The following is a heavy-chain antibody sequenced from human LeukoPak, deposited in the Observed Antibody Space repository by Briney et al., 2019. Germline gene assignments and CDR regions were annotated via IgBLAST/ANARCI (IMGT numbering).Heavy chain of an antibody. J-gene: IGHJ4*02. CDR3: ARAGLRVDY. Sequence: KAGGSLRLSCAASGFTFSSYSMIWVRQAPGKGLEWVSYISSSSGTIYYADSVKGRFTISRDNAENSLYLQMSSLRAEDTAVYYCARAGLRVDYWGQGTLVTVSS. CDR1: GFTFSSYS. V-gene: IGHV3-48*01. D-gene: IGHD4-17*01. CDR2: ISSSSGTI.